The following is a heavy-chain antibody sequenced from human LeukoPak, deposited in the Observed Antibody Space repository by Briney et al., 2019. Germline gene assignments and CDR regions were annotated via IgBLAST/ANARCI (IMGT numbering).Heavy chain of an antibody. J-gene: IGHJ5*02. CDR1: GGSISSYY. CDR3: ARVGYGSGSRNDWFDP. CDR2: IYYSGST. V-gene: IGHV4-59*01. D-gene: IGHD3-10*01. Sequence: KTSETLSLTCTVSGGSISSYYWSWIRQPPGKGLEWVGYIYYSGSTNYNPSLKSRVTISVDTSKNQFSLKLSSVTAADTAVYYCARVGYGSGSRNDWFDPWGQGTLVTVSS.